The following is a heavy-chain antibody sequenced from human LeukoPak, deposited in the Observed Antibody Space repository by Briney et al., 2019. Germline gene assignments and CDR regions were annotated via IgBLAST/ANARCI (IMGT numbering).Heavy chain of an antibody. J-gene: IGHJ1*01. CDR1: GGSISSYY. CDR3: ASELDSSGYIRYFQH. D-gene: IGHD3-22*01. V-gene: IGHV4-59*01. Sequence: SETLSLTCTVSGGSISSYYWSWIRQPPGKGLEWIGYIYYSGSTNYNPSLKSRVTISVDTSKNQFSLKLSSVTAADTAVYYCASELDSSGYIRYFQHWGQGTLVTVSS. CDR2: IYYSGST.